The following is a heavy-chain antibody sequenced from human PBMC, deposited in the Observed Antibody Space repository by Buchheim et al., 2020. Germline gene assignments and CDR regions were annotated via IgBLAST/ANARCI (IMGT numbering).Heavy chain of an antibody. CDR1: GYRFSDSG. V-gene: IGHV3-30*18. D-gene: IGHD1-26*01. J-gene: IGHJ4*02. CDR3: VKRSGTYPLYYFDY. Sequence: QVQLVESGGGVVQPGRSLRLSCAASGYRFSDSGMHWVRQAPGKGLEWVAAIASDGNLKKYAESVKGRFTISRDDSKNTLYLQMNSLRAEDTAVYYCVKRSGTYPLYYFDYWGQGTL. CDR2: IASDGNLK.